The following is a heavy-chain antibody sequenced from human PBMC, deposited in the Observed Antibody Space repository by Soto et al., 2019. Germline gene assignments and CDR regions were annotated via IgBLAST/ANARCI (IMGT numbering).Heavy chain of an antibody. V-gene: IGHV3-64D*08. D-gene: IGHD4-4*01. CDR2: ISTNGGST. J-gene: IGHJ3*02. CDR1: GFTFSSYS. CDR3: GVRSNYGEAFDI. Sequence: GGSLRLSCSASGFTFSSYSMHWVRQAPGKGLEYVSTISTNGGSTYYADSVKGRFTISRDNSKNTLYLQMSSLRAEDTAVYYCGVRSNYGEAFDIWGQGTMVTVSS.